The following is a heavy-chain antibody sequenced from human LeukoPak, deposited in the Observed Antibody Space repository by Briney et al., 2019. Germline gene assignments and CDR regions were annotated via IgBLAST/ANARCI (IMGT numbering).Heavy chain of an antibody. V-gene: IGHV4-34*01. Sequence: SETLSLTCAVYGGSFSGYYWSWIRQPPGKGLEWIGEVNHSGSTNYNPSLKSRVTISVDTSKNQFSLKLSSVTAADTAVYYCARGVEYHYGSRIYYMDVWGKGTTVTVSS. CDR3: ARGVEYHYGSRIYYMDV. CDR1: GGSFSGYY. CDR2: VNHSGST. D-gene: IGHD3-10*01. J-gene: IGHJ6*03.